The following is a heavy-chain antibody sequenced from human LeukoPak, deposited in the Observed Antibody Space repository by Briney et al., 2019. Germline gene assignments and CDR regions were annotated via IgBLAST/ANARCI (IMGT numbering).Heavy chain of an antibody. V-gene: IGHV3-64*01. CDR3: ARDLGDRSGSYYLDY. CDR1: GFTFSNYA. Sequence: GGSLRLSCAASGFTFSNYAMHWVRQAPGKGLEYVSAVSSYGRDTYYANSVKGRFTISRDNSKNTLFLQMGSLRAEDMAVYYCARDLGDRSGSYYLDYWGQGTLVTVSS. D-gene: IGHD3-10*01. J-gene: IGHJ4*02. CDR2: VSSYGRDT.